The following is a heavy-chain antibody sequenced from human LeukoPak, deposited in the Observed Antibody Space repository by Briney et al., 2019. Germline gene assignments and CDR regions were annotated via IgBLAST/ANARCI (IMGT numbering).Heavy chain of an antibody. CDR2: INHSGST. Sequence: SETLSLTCAVSGGSFSGYYWSWIRQPPGKGLEWIGEINHSGSTNYNPSLKSRVTISVDTSKNQFSLKLSSVTAADTAVYYCARDSNHRKIFDYWGQGTLVTVSS. D-gene: IGHD4-11*01. CDR1: GGSFSGYY. CDR3: ARDSNHRKIFDY. J-gene: IGHJ4*02. V-gene: IGHV4-34*01.